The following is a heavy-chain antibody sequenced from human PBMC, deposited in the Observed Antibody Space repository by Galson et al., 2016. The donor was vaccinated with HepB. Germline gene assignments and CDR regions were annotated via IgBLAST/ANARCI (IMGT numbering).Heavy chain of an antibody. V-gene: IGHV3-11*06. CDR3: ARAWGGMDF. D-gene: IGHD3-16*01. Sequence: SLRLSCAASGFTFSDYYMTWIRQAPGKGLEWVSYISGSSSHTKYADSVKGRFTISRDNAMKSLYLQMNTLRAEDTAVYFCARAWGGMDFWGQGTTVTVSS. CDR2: ISGSSSHT. J-gene: IGHJ6*02. CDR1: GFTFSDYY.